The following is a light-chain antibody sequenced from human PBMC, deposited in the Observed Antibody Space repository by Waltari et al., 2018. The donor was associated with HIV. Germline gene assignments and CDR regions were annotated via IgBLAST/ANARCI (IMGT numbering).Light chain of an antibody. V-gene: IGLV1-47*01. CDR3: AAWDDSRSVYVV. CDR1: SSNIGSNY. J-gene: IGLJ2*01. CDR2: TNN. Sequence: QSVLTQPPSASGTPGQRVTISCSGSSSNIGSNYVYWYQQLPGTAPNLLIYTNNERPSGVPDGFSGAKTGTSASLAISGLRSEEEDDYYCAAWDDSRSVYVVFGAGTKLTVL.